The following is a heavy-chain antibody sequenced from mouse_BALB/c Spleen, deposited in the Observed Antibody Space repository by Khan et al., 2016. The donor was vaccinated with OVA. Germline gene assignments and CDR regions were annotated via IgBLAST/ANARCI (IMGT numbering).Heavy chain of an antibody. CDR3: ARLLINFDY. D-gene: IGHD2-1*01. V-gene: IGHV1S81*02. J-gene: IGHJ2*01. Sequence: QVQLQQPGAELVNPGASVNLSCKASGYTLTSYWMHWVKQRPGQGLEWIGAINPSNGRTNYNEKFKSKATLTVDKSSSTAYMQLSSPTSEDSAVYYCARLLINFDYWGQGTTLTVSS. CDR1: GYTLTSYW. CDR2: INPSNGRT.